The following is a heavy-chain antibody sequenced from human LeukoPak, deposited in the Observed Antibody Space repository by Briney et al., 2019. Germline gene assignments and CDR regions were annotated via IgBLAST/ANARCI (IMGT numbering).Heavy chain of an antibody. V-gene: IGHV3-53*01. Sequence: PGGSLRLSCAASGFTVSSNYMSWVRQAPGKGLEWVSVIYSGGSTYYADSVKGRFTISRDTSKNTLYLQMNSLRAEDTAVYYCARGASGTAMVFDYWGQGTLVTVSS. CDR2: IYSGGST. CDR3: ARGASGTAMVFDY. D-gene: IGHD5-18*01. CDR1: GFTVSSNY. J-gene: IGHJ4*02.